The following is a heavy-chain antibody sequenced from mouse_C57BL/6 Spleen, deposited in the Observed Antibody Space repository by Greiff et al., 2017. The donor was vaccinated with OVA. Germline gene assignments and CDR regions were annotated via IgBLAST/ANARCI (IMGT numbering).Heavy chain of an antibody. CDR2: ISSGGDYI. CDR3: TRGPYYSNYVYFDY. J-gene: IGHJ2*01. D-gene: IGHD2-5*01. CDR1: GFTFSSYA. Sequence: EVKVVESGEGLVKPGGSLKLSCAASGFTFSSYAMSWVRQTPEKRLEWVAYISSGGDYIYYADTVKSRFTISRDNARNTLYLQMSSLKSEDTAMYYCTRGPYYSNYVYFDYWGQGTTLTGSS. V-gene: IGHV5-9-1*02.